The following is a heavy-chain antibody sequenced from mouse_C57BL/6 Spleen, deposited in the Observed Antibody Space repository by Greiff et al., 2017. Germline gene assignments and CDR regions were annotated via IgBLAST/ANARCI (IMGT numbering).Heavy chain of an antibody. Sequence: QVQLQQPGAELVKPGASVKLSCKASGYTFTSYWMQWVKQRPGQGLEWIGEIDPSDSYTNYNQKFKGKATLTVDTSSSTAYMQLSSLTSEDSAVYYCARRSGYYAMDYWGQGTSVTASS. CDR2: IDPSDSYT. V-gene: IGHV1-50*01. D-gene: IGHD3-1*01. J-gene: IGHJ4*01. CDR3: ARRSGYYAMDY. CDR1: GYTFTSYW.